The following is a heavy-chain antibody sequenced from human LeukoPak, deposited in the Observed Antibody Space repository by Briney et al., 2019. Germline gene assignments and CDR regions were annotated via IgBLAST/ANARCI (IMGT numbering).Heavy chain of an antibody. J-gene: IGHJ5*02. CDR3: ARNHIVVVPAARGGWFDP. Sequence: GASVKVSCKASGYTFTSYGISWVRQAPGQGLEWMGWISAYNGNTNYAQKLQGRVTITADESTSTAYMELSSLRSEDTAVYYCARNHIVVVPAARGGWFDPWGQGTLVTVSS. CDR1: GYTFTSYG. CDR2: ISAYNGNT. V-gene: IGHV1-18*01. D-gene: IGHD2-2*01.